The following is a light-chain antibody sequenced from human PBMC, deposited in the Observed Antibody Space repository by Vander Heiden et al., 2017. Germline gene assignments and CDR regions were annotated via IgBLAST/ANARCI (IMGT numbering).Light chain of an antibody. V-gene: IGLV1-47*01. Sequence: QSVLTHPPSVSGTPGQRVPIACSGSSTNIGSNSVFWYQQLPGMAPKLLVLRKDQRPSGVPDRFSGSKSGTSASLAISGLRSEDEADYFCAAWDDSLSAPVFGGGTKVTVL. CDR2: RKD. CDR1: STNIGSNS. CDR3: AAWDDSLSAPV. J-gene: IGLJ3*02.